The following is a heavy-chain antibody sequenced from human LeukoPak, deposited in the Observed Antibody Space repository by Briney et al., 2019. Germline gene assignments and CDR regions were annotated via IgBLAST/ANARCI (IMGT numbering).Heavy chain of an antibody. CDR3: AKDYSISSLQDDAFDI. J-gene: IGHJ3*02. V-gene: IGHV3-30*18. CDR1: GFTFSSYG. D-gene: IGHD4-11*01. Sequence: GRCLRLSCAASGFTFSSYGMHWVRRAPGKGLEWVAVISYDGSNKYYADSVKGRFTISRDNSKNTLYLQMNSLRAEDTAVYYCAKDYSISSLQDDAFDIWGQGTMVTVSS. CDR2: ISYDGSNK.